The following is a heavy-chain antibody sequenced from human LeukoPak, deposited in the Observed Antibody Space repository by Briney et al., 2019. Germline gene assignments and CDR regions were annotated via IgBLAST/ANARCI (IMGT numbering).Heavy chain of an antibody. D-gene: IGHD1-26*01. CDR3: VKTYSGTYYDF. CDR1: GFTITSYA. Sequence: GGSLRLSCSASGFTITSYAMHWVRQAPGKGLEYVSALSSNGEIKFYADSVKGRLTISRDSSKNTLDLQMSSLRAEDTALYYCVKTYSGTYYDFWGQGTLVTVSS. CDR2: LSSNGEIK. V-gene: IGHV3-64D*06. J-gene: IGHJ4*02.